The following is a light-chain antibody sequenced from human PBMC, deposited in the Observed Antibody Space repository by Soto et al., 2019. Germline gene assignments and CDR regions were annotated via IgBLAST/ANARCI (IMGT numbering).Light chain of an antibody. CDR3: QQSYSTPYT. Sequence: DIQMTQSPSSLSASVRDRVTITCRASQSIASYLNWYQQKPGKAPKLLIYAASDLQSGVPSRFSGSRSGTDFALTISSLQPEDFVTYFCQQSYSTPYTFGQGSKLEIK. CDR2: AAS. J-gene: IGKJ2*01. CDR1: QSIASY. V-gene: IGKV1-39*01.